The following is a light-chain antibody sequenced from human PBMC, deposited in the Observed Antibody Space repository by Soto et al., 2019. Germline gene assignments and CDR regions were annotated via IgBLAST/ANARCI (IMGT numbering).Light chain of an antibody. J-gene: IGKJ2*01. Sequence: EIVMTQSPATLSVSPGERATLSCRASQSVSGNLAWYQQKPGQAPRLLIYGASTRATGIPARFSGSGSGTEFTLTISSLQSEDFAVYHCQQYSNWPSYTFGQGTKLEIK. V-gene: IGKV3-15*01. CDR2: GAS. CDR1: QSVSGN. CDR3: QQYSNWPSYT.